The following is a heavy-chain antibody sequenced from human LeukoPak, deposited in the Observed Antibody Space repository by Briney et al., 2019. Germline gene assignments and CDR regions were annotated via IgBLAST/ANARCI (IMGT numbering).Heavy chain of an antibody. J-gene: IGHJ4*02. CDR3: ARGRASVVYFDY. Sequence: GRSLRLSCAASGFTFSSYSMNWVRQAPGKGLEWVSSISSSSSYIYYADSVKGRFTISRDNAKNSLYLQMNSLRAEDTAVYYCARGRASVVYFDYWGQGTLVTVSS. D-gene: IGHD2-15*01. CDR1: GFTFSSYS. CDR2: ISSSSSYI. V-gene: IGHV3-21*01.